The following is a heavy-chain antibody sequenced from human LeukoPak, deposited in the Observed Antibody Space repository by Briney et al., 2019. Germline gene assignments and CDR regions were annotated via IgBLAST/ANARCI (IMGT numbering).Heavy chain of an antibody. Sequence: PGGSLRLSCAASGFTFDDYAMSWVRHAPGKGLEWVSGVNWIGGSTGYADSVKGRFTISRDNAKNSLYLQMNSLRAEDTALYYCARDLEGYYYDSSGYYPAYWGQGTLVTVSS. CDR2: VNWIGGST. CDR3: ARDLEGYYYDSSGYYPAY. J-gene: IGHJ4*02. D-gene: IGHD3-22*01. CDR1: GFTFDDYA. V-gene: IGHV3-20*04.